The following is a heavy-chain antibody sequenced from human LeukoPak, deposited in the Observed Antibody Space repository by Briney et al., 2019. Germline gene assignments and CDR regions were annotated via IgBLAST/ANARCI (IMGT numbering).Heavy chain of an antibody. D-gene: IGHD3-22*01. J-gene: IGHJ3*02. Sequence: RGSLRLSCAASGFTFSSYGMSWVRQAPGKRLEWVSAISGSGGSTYYADSVKGRFTISRDNSKNTLYLQMNSLRAEDTAVYYCAKDQYYYDSSGYSDAFDIWGQGTMVTVSS. CDR3: AKDQYYYDSSGYSDAFDI. CDR1: GFTFSSYG. V-gene: IGHV3-23*01. CDR2: ISGSGGST.